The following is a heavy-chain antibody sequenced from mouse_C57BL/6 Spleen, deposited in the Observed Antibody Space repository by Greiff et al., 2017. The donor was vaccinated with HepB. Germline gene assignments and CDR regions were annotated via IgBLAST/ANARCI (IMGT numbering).Heavy chain of an antibody. CDR2: IDPSDSYT. CDR3: ARDRGSRYFDY. V-gene: IGHV1-69*01. CDR1: GYTFTSYW. J-gene: IGHJ2*01. Sequence: QVQLQQPGAELVMPGASVKLSCKASGYTFTSYWMHWVKQRPGQGLEWIGEIDPSDSYTNYHQKFKGKSTLTVDKSYSKAYMQLSSLTSEDSAVYYCARDRGSRYFDYWGQGTTLTVSS. D-gene: IGHD1-1*01.